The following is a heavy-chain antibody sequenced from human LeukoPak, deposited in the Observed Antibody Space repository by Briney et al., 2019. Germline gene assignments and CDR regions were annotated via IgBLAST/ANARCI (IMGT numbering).Heavy chain of an antibody. CDR1: GYSISSGYY. CDR3: VSGYVAALPSY. D-gene: IGHD5-12*01. V-gene: IGHV4-38-2*01. Sequence: TETLSLTCAVSGYSISSGYYWGWIRQPPGKGLEWIGSIYHSGSTYYNPSLKSRVTISVDTSKNQFSLKLSSVTAADTAVYYCVSGYVAALPSYWGRGTLVTVSS. J-gene: IGHJ4*02. CDR2: IYHSGST.